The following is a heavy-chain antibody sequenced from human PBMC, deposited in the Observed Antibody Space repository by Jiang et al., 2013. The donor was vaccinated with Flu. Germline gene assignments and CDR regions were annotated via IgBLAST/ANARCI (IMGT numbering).Heavy chain of an antibody. V-gene: IGHV1-2*04. CDR2: INPNSGGT. CDR3: ARGGVFVAAGDYEGYGMDV. D-gene: IGHD6-13*01. J-gene: IGHJ6*02. CDR1: GYTFTGYY. Sequence: GAEVKKPGASVKVSCKASGYTFTGYYMHWVRQAPGQGLEWMGWINPNSGGTNYAQKFQGWVTMTRDTSISTAYMELSRLRSDDTAVYYCARGGVFVAAGDYEGYGMDVWGQGTTVTVSS.